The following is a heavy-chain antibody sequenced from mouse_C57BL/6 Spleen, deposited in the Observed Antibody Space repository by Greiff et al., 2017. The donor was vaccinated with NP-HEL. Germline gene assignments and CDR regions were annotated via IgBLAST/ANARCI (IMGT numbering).Heavy chain of an antibody. V-gene: IGHV1-61*01. Sequence: QVQLQQPGAELVRPGSSVKLSCKASGYTFTSSWMDWVKQRPGQGLEWIGNIYPSDSETHYNHKFKDKATLTVDKSSSTAYMQLSSLTSEDSAVYYCARSTGTGFAYWGQGTLVTVSA. CDR3: ARSTGTGFAY. J-gene: IGHJ3*01. D-gene: IGHD4-1*01. CDR2: IYPSDSET. CDR1: GYTFTSSW.